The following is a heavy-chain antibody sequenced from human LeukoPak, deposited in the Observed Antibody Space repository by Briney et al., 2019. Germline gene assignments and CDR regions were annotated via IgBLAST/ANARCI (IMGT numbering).Heavy chain of an antibody. Sequence: PGGSLRLSCAASGFTFSSYWMHWVRQAPGKGLEWVSAISCSGGSTYYADSVKGRFIISRDNSKNTVILQMNTLRTEDTAVYFCAAFIATKLDYWGQGILVSVSS. CDR2: ISCSGGST. V-gene: IGHV3-23*01. CDR3: AAFIATKLDY. J-gene: IGHJ4*02. D-gene: IGHD2-15*01. CDR1: GFTFSSYW.